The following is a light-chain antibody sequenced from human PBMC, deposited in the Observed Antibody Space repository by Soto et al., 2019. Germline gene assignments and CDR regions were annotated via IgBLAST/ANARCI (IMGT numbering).Light chain of an antibody. Sequence: EIVLTQSPGTLSLSPGERATLSCRASQSVSSSYLAWYQQKPGQAPRLLIYGASSRATGIPDRFSGSGSGTDFTLTISRLEPEDFAVYYCQQYGSSPGTFGQGIKVDI. CDR1: QSVSSSY. CDR3: QQYGSSPGT. CDR2: GAS. J-gene: IGKJ1*01. V-gene: IGKV3-20*01.